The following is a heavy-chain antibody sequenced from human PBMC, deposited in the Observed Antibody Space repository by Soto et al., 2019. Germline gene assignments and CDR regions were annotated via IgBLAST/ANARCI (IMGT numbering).Heavy chain of an antibody. CDR3: AKTAQFES. CDR2: ITGSGGST. CDR1: GFTFSSYA. Sequence: HPGGSLRLSCAASGFTFSSYAMSWVRQAPGEGLEWVSAITGSGGSTFYADSVKGRFTISRDNSKNTLYLQMNSLRAEDTAVYFCAKTAQFESWGQGTLVTVSS. J-gene: IGHJ4*02. V-gene: IGHV3-23*01.